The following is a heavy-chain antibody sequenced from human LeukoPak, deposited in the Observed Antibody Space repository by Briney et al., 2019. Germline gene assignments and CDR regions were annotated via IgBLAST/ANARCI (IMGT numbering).Heavy chain of an antibody. V-gene: IGHV4-61*02. J-gene: IGHJ6*03. CDR3: ARDRSIAVAGNYYYYMDV. CDR2: IYTSGST. D-gene: IGHD6-19*01. Sequence: SETLSLTCTVSGGSISSGSYYWSWIRQPAGKGLEWIGRIYTSGSTNYNPSLKSRLTISVDTSKNQFSLKLSSVTAADTAVYYCARDRSIAVAGNYYYYMDVWGKGTTVTVSS. CDR1: GGSISSGSYY.